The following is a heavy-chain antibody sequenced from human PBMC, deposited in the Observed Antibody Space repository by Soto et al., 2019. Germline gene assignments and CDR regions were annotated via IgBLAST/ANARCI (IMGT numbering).Heavy chain of an antibody. D-gene: IGHD1-26*01. Sequence: QVHLVESGGDVVQPGRSLRLSCAASGFSFSSYAIHWVRQAPGKGLEWVAVISYDGSDMHYGDSVKGRFTISRDNSNNTLYLQMNSLRPDDTALYYCAKDPRGIVGAGAWLDSWGQGTLVIVSS. CDR1: GFSFSSYA. J-gene: IGHJ4*02. V-gene: IGHV3-30*18. CDR2: ISYDGSDM. CDR3: AKDPRGIVGAGAWLDS.